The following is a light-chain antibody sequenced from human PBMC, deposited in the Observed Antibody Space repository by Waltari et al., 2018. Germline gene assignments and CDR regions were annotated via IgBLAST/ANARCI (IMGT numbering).Light chain of an antibody. CDR2: GAS. CDR1: QSIGSH. CDR3: QQYNNWPET. J-gene: IGKJ1*01. V-gene: IGKV3-15*01. Sequence: DIVMTQSPATLSVSPGERATLSCRASQSIGSHLAWYQHKPGQAPRFLIYGASTRATGIPVRFSGSGSGTEFTLTISSLQSADFAVYFCQQYNNWPETFGQGTKVEIK.